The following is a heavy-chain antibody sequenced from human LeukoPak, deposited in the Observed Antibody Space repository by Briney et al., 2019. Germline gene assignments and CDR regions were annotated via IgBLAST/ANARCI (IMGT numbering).Heavy chain of an antibody. CDR1: GFTFSSYG. J-gene: IGHJ4*02. Sequence: GGSLRLSCAASGFTFSSYGMHWVRQAPGKGLEWVAVISYDGSNKYYADSVKGRFTISRDNSKNTLYLQMNSLRAEDTAVYYCATRLEGWGQGTLVTVSS. CDR2: ISYDGSNK. CDR3: ATRLEG. V-gene: IGHV3-30*03.